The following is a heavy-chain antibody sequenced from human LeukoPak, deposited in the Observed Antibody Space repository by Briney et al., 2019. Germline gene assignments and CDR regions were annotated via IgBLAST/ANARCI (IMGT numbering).Heavy chain of an antibody. CDR1: GYTFISYY. J-gene: IGHJ4*02. Sequence: ASVKVSCKASGYTFISYYMHWMRQAPGQGLEWMGIINPSGGSTNYAQKFQGRVTMTRDTSTSTVYMELSSLRSEDTAVYYCARAEVIVGTTGFDYWGQGTLVTVSS. CDR3: ARAEVIVGTTGFDY. D-gene: IGHD1-26*01. CDR2: INPSGGST. V-gene: IGHV1-46*01.